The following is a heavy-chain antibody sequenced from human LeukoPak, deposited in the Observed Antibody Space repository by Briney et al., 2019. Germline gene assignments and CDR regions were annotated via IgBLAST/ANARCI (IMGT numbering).Heavy chain of an antibody. CDR3: SRSLTVVDY. V-gene: IGHV1-2*06. Sequence: ASVKVSCTASGYTFTGYYMHWVRQAPGQGLEWMGRVNPNSGGTNYAQKFQGRVTMTRDTSFSTAYMELSRLRSDDTAVYYCSRSLTVVDYWGQGTLVTVSS. J-gene: IGHJ4*02. D-gene: IGHD4-11*01. CDR2: VNPNSGGT. CDR1: GYTFTGYY.